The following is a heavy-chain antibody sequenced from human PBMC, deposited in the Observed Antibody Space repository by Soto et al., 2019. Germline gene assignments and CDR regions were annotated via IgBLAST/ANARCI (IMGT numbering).Heavy chain of an antibody. D-gene: IGHD3-10*01. CDR2: ISAYNGNT. J-gene: IGHJ5*02. CDR3: ARGVGSGSYYNQYNWFDP. Sequence: QVQLVQSGAEVKKPGASVKVSCKASGYTFTNYGISWVRQAPGQGLEWMGWISAYNGNTKYAQKVQGRVTMNTNTTTSTAYMELRSLRSDDTAVYYCARGVGSGSYYNQYNWFDPWGQGTLVTVSS. V-gene: IGHV1-18*01. CDR1: GYTFTNYG.